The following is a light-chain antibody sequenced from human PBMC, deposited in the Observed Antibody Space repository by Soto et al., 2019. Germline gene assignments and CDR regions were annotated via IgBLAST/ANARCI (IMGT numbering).Light chain of an antibody. CDR3: QHARSFPIT. V-gene: IGKV1-12*01. CDR1: QRIDKW. CDR2: AAS. Sequence: DIQMTQSPSSVSAAVGDRVTITCRARQRIDKWLAWYQQKPGKAPKLLIYAASNLRGGVPSRFSGSGSGTDFTLTISSLQPEDVATYSCQHARSFPITFGQGTRLE. J-gene: IGKJ5*01.